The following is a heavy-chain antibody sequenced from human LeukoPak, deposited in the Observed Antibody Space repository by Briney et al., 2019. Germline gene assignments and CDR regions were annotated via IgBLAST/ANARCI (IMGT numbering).Heavy chain of an antibody. Sequence: TSSETLSLTCTVSGGSISSSSYYWGWIRQPPGKGLEWIGSIHYSGSTYYNPSLKSRVTISVDTSKNQFSLKLSSVTAADTAVYYCARHEEEDGYNAKTIDYWGQGTLVTVSS. V-gene: IGHV4-39*01. CDR1: GGSISSSSYY. CDR2: IHYSGST. D-gene: IGHD5-24*01. J-gene: IGHJ4*02. CDR3: ARHEEEDGYNAKTIDY.